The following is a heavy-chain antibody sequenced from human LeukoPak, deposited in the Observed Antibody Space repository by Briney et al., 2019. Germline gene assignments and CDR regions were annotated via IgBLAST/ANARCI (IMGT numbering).Heavy chain of an antibody. Sequence: SETLSLTCAVYGGSFSGYYWSWIRQPPGKGLEWIGEINHRGSTNYNPSLKSRVTISVDTSKNQFSLKLSSVTAADTAVYYCARGYDFWSGWALPYYMDVWGKGTTVTVSS. CDR2: INHRGST. V-gene: IGHV4-34*01. D-gene: IGHD3-3*01. J-gene: IGHJ6*03. CDR1: GGSFSGYY. CDR3: ARGYDFWSGWALPYYMDV.